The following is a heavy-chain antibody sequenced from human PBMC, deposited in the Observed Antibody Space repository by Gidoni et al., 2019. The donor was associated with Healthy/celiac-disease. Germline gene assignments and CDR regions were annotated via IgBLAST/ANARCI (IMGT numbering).Heavy chain of an antibody. V-gene: IGHV4-61*01. CDR2: IYYSGST. D-gene: IGHD3-3*01. CDR3: ARDRQDFWSGYSHNYYDY. Sequence: QVQLQESGPGLVKPSETLSLTCPVSGCSVSGGSYYWSWIRQPPGKGLEWIGYIYYSGSTNYNPSLKSRVTISVDTSKNQFSLKLSSVTAADTAVYYCARDRQDFWSGYSHNYYDYWGQGTLVNVSS. J-gene: IGHJ4*02. CDR1: GCSVSGGSYY.